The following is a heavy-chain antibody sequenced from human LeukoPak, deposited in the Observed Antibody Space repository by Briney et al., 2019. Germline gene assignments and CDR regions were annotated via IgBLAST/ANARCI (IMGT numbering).Heavy chain of an antibody. CDR3: ARKTDRLGAVGRDRYFDL. D-gene: IGHD6-13*01. Sequence: GGSLRLSCTASGFTFSGYEMTWVRQAPGKGLEWMSYISVNGGAMHYADSVRGRFATSRDDAKNSLYLHMDSLRVEDTAIYYCARKTDRLGAVGRDRYFDLWGRGTLITVSS. CDR1: GFTFSGYE. CDR2: ISVNGGAM. V-gene: IGHV3-48*03. J-gene: IGHJ2*01.